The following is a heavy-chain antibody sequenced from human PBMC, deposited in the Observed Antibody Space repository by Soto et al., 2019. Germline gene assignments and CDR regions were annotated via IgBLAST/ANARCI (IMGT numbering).Heavy chain of an antibody. J-gene: IGHJ3*02. CDR3: ARRYGWAFDI. D-gene: IGHD3-16*01. CDR1: GGSISRYY. Sequence: PSETLSLTCTVSGGSISRYYWGWIRQPPGKGLEWIGYIYYSGSTNYNPSLKSRVTISVDTSKNQFSLKLSSVTAADTAVYYCARRYGWAFDIWGQGTMVTVSS. CDR2: IYYSGST. V-gene: IGHV4-59*08.